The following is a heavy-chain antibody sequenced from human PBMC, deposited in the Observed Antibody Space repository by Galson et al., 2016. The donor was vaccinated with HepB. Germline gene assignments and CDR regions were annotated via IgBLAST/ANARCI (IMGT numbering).Heavy chain of an antibody. J-gene: IGHJ2*01. D-gene: IGHD1-26*01. Sequence: SLRLSCAASGFNFINAWMTWVRQAPGKGLQWVSLISGSGSSPYYANSVKGRFTVSRDNSKNTLFPQMDSLRAEDTALYFCARDSGRFPWYFDLWGRGTLVAVSS. CDR2: ISGSGSSP. V-gene: IGHV3-23*01. CDR3: ARDSGRFPWYFDL. CDR1: GFNFINAW.